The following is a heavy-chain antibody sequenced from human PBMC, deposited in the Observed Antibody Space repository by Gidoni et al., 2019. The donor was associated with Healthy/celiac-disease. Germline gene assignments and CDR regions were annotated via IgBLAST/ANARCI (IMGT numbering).Heavy chain of an antibody. J-gene: IGHJ6*03. Sequence: VQLVQSGAEVKKPGSSVKVSCEAAGGTFSSYAISWVQQAPGQGLEWMGRIIPILGIANYAQKFQSRVTITADKSTSTAYMELSSLRSEDTAVYYCAKSVQRHKTWPTKNYSMDVWGKGTTVTVSS. CDR3: AKSVQRHKTWPTKNYSMDV. V-gene: IGHV1-69*04. CDR2: IIPILGIA. CDR1: GGTFSSYA.